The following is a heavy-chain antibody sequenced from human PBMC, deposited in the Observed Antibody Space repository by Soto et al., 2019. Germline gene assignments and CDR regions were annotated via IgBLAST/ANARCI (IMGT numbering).Heavy chain of an antibody. V-gene: IGHV4-30-4*01. CDR2: IYDSGSS. CDR3: AREKGYISGPKNFDY. CDR1: GASISSGDYF. J-gene: IGHJ4*02. Sequence: SETLSLTCTVSGASISSGDYFWSWIRQSPGKGLEWIGCIYDSGSSYYNPSLKSRVSMSVDTSKNQFSLKLSSVTAADTAVYYCAREKGYISGPKNFDYWGQGTLVTVSS. D-gene: IGHD5-12*01.